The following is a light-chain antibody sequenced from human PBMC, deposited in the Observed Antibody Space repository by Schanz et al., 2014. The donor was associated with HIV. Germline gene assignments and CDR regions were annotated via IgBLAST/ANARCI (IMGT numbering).Light chain of an antibody. CDR2: DAS. J-gene: IGKJ3*01. V-gene: IGKV3-11*01. Sequence: EIVLTQSPATLSLSPGERVTLSCRASQSVSSYLAWYQQKPGQAPRLLIHDASNRATGIPARFSGSESGTDYTLTISRLEPEDLAVYYCQHYGSSFGPGTRGDSK. CDR1: QSVSSY. CDR3: QHYGSS.